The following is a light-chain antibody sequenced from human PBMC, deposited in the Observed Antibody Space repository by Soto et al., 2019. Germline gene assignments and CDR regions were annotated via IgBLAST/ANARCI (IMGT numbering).Light chain of an antibody. Sequence: SYELTQPPSVSVSPGQTARITCSGDALSKQYAYWYQQKSGQAPVVVIYKDSERPSGIPERFSGSSSGATLTLTISGVQAEDEADYFCQSADSSGDYVIFGGGTKVTVL. J-gene: IGLJ2*01. CDR1: ALSKQY. CDR2: KDS. CDR3: QSADSSGDYVI. V-gene: IGLV3-25*03.